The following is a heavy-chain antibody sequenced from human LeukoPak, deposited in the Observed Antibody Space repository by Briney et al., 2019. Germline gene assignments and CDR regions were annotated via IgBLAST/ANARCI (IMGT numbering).Heavy chain of an antibody. Sequence: PGRSLRFSCAASGFTFSDYYMNWIRLAPGKGLEWVAHISSAGNTVYYADSVNGRFTISRDNVKESLYLQMNSLRAEDTAVYYCTRGVFSDLWGQGTLVTVSS. D-gene: IGHD2/OR15-2a*01. CDR3: TRGVFSDL. CDR2: ISSAGNTV. J-gene: IGHJ4*02. V-gene: IGHV3-11*01. CDR1: GFTFSDYY.